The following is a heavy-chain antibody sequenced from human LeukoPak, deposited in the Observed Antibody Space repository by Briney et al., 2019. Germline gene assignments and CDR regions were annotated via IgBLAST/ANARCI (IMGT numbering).Heavy chain of an antibody. CDR3: AKDGEIWFGELLSTSDAFDI. Sequence: GGSLRLSCSASGFTFSSYAMHWVRQAPGKGLEYVSAISSNGGSTYYADSVKGRFTISRDNSKNTLYLQMSSLRAEDTAVYYCAKDGEIWFGELLSTSDAFDIWGQGTMVTVSS. V-gene: IGHV3-64D*06. D-gene: IGHD3-10*01. CDR1: GFTFSSYA. J-gene: IGHJ3*02. CDR2: ISSNGGST.